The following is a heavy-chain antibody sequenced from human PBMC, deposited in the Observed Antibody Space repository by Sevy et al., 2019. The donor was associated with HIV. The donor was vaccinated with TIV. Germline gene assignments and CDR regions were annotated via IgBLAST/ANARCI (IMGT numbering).Heavy chain of an antibody. CDR1: GGSISSSSYY. D-gene: IGHD4-17*01. CDR3: ARQNYGDYFDY. Sequence: SETLSRTCTVSGGSISSSSYYWGWIRQPPGKGLEWFGSIYYSGSTYYNPSLKSRVTISVDTSKNQFSLKLSSVTAADTAVYYCARQNYGDYFDYWGQGTLVTVSS. V-gene: IGHV4-39*01. CDR2: IYYSGST. J-gene: IGHJ4*02.